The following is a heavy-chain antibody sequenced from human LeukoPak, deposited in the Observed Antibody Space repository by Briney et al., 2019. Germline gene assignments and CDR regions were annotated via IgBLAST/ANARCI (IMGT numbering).Heavy chain of an antibody. CDR3: ARGDRNSSPY. CDR2: ISSGSSTI. Sequence: PGGSLRLSCAASGFTFSSYSMNWVRQAPGKGLECVSYISSGSSTIYYADSVKGRFTISRDNAKNSLYLQMNSLRAEDTAVYYCARGDRNSSPYWGQGTLVTVSS. J-gene: IGHJ4*02. V-gene: IGHV3-48*01. D-gene: IGHD2/OR15-2a*01. CDR1: GFTFSSYS.